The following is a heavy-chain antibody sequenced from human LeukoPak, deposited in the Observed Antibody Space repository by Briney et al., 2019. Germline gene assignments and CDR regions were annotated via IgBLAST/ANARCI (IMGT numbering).Heavy chain of an antibody. CDR2: ISYDGSNK. J-gene: IGHJ6*02. V-gene: IGHV3-30*18. CDR1: GFIYSSYG. CDR3: AKDAYYHDSSGDYYYYYGLDV. Sequence: PGGSLRLSCAASGFIYSSYGMDWVRQAPGKGLEWVAVISYDGSNKYYADSVKGRFTISRDNSKNTLYLQMNSLRAEDTAVYYCAKDAYYHDSSGDYYYYYGLDVWGQGTTVTVSS. D-gene: IGHD3-22*01.